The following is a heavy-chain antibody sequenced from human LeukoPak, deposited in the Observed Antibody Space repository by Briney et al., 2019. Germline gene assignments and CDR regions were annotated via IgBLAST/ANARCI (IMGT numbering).Heavy chain of an antibody. CDR3: ARLREYSSSSGHYGMDV. J-gene: IGHJ6*02. CDR1: GYSFTSYW. CDR2: IYPGDSDT. D-gene: IGHD6-6*01. Sequence: GESLKISCKGSGYSFTSYWIGWVRQMPGKGLEWMGIIYPGDSDTRYSPSFQGQVTISADKSISTAYLRWSSLKASDTAMYYCARLREYSSSSGHYGMDVWGQGTTVTVSS. V-gene: IGHV5-51*01.